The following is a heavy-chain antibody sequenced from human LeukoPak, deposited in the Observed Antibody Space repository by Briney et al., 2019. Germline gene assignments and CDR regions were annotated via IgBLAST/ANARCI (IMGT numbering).Heavy chain of an antibody. CDR2: IFRGGST. CDR3: ARYDSRGSGSTQLEY. Sequence: PSETLSLTCAVSGYSISIAYYWGWIRQPPGKGLEWIGRIFRGGSTSYNPSLMSRLTMSMDTSKNQFSLQLTSVTAADTAVYYCARYDSRGSGSTQLEYWGRGILVTISS. V-gene: IGHV4-38-2*01. D-gene: IGHD3-3*01. J-gene: IGHJ4*02. CDR1: GYSISIAYY.